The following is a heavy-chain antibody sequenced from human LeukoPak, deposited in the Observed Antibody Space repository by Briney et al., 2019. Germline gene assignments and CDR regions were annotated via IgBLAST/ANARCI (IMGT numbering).Heavy chain of an antibody. Sequence: GGSLRLSCAASGFTFSSYAMNWVRQAPGKGLEWVSGISGSGGSTTYADSVKGRFTISRDNSKNALYLQMNRLRAEDTAVYYCAKDRRVGARDYYYYGMDVWGQGTTVTVSS. CDR1: GFTFSSYA. V-gene: IGHV3-23*01. CDR3: AKDRRVGARDYYYYGMDV. J-gene: IGHJ6*02. D-gene: IGHD1-26*01. CDR2: ISGSGGST.